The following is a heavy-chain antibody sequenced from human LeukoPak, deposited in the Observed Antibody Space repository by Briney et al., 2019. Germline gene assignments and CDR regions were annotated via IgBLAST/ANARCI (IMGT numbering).Heavy chain of an antibody. V-gene: IGHV1-2*02. CDR3: ARDTRIPTGDY. D-gene: IGHD2-2*02. CDR1: AYTFTDYY. CDR2: INPNSGGT. Sequence: ASVTVSCKASAYTFTDYYIHWVRQAPGQGLEWMGWINPNSGGTNYAQKFQGRVTMTRDTSISAAYMELSRLRSDDTAVYYCARDTRIPTGDYWGQGTLVTVSS. J-gene: IGHJ4*02.